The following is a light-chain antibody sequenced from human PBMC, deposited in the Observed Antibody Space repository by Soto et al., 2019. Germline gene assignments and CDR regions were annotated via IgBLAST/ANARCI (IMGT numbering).Light chain of an antibody. CDR1: QSVSSN. V-gene: IGKV3-20*01. CDR3: QQYGSSPPIT. J-gene: IGKJ5*01. CDR2: DAS. Sequence: EIVMTPSPATLSVSPVERATLSCRASQSVSSNLAWYQQKPGQAPRLLIYDASNRATGIPARFSGSGAGTDFTLTISRLEPEDFAVYYCQQYGSSPPITFGQGTRLEIK.